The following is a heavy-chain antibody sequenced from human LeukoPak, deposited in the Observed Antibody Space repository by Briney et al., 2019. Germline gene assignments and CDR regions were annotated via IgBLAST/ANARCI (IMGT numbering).Heavy chain of an antibody. V-gene: IGHV4-61*01. CDR3: ASGYSSSWYYLAYYYYGMDV. CDR1: GGSVSSGSYY. J-gene: IGHJ6*02. CDR2: IYYSGST. Sequence: PSETLSLTCTVSGGSVSSGSYYWSWIRQPPGKGLEWIGYIYYSGSTNYNPSLKSRVTISVDTSKNQFSLKLSSVTAADTAVYYCASGYSSSWYYLAYYYYGMDVWGQGTTVTVFS. D-gene: IGHD6-13*01.